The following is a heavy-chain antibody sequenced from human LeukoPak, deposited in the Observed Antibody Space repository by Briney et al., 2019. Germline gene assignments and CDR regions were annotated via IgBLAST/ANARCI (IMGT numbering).Heavy chain of an antibody. Sequence: GGSLRLSCAASGFTFSSYSMNWVRQAPGKGLEWVSYISSFSGTINYADSVKGRFTISRDNAKNSLYLQMNSLRAEDTAVYYCARAHNWKYGSFDFWGQGTLVTVSS. J-gene: IGHJ4*02. CDR2: ISSFSGTI. V-gene: IGHV3-48*01. CDR1: GFTFSSYS. CDR3: ARAHNWKYGSFDF. D-gene: IGHD1-7*01.